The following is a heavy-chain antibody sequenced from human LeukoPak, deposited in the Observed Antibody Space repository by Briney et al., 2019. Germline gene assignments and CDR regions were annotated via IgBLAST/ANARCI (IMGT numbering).Heavy chain of an antibody. CDR1: GFAFSSHA. Sequence: GGSLRLSCAASGFAFSSHAMSWVRQAPGKGLEWVSSISGSGGSTYYADSVKGRFTISRDNSKYTLYLQLNSLRAEDTAVYYCAKDLRSSSWAHYFDFWGQGTLVTVSS. J-gene: IGHJ4*02. CDR3: AKDLRSSSWAHYFDF. D-gene: IGHD6-13*01. CDR2: ISGSGGST. V-gene: IGHV3-23*01.